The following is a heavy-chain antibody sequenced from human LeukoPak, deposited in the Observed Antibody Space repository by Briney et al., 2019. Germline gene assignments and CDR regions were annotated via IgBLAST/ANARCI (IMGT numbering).Heavy chain of an antibody. V-gene: IGHV4-39*01. D-gene: IGHD5-12*01. CDR3: AKSNGYGLIDY. CDR2: IYSSGNT. J-gene: IGHJ4*02. Sequence: SETLSLTCAVSGASISSSNHYWGWVRQSPGKGLEWIGNIYSSGNTYYNASLKSRVTMYIDTSKNQFSLKLSSVTAADTAMYYCAKSNGYGLIDYWGQGTLVTVSS. CDR1: GASISSSNHY.